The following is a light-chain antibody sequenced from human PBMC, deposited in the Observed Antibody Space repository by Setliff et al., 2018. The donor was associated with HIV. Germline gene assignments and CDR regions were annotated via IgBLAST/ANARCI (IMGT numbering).Light chain of an antibody. Sequence: VLTQPASVSASPGQSITISCTGTSSDVGAYNYVSWYQQHPGKAPNLIIYDVRSRPSGVSNRFSGSKSGNTASLTISGLQAEDEADYYCSSYSSSSTLVFGGGTKVTVL. CDR2: DVR. J-gene: IGLJ2*01. V-gene: IGLV2-14*03. CDR1: SSDVGAYNY. CDR3: SSYSSSSTLV.